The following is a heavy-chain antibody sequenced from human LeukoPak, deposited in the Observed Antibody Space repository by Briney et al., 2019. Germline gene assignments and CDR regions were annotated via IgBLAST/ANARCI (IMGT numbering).Heavy chain of an antibody. CDR3: AREGSTSTYWYFDL. CDR1: GGSISSSSYY. J-gene: IGHJ2*01. D-gene: IGHD2-2*01. CDR2: IYYSGST. V-gene: IGHV4-39*07. Sequence: SETLSLTCTVSGGSISSSSYYWGWIRQPPGKGLEWIGSIYYSGSTYYNPSLKSRVTMSVDTSKNQFSLKLRSVTAADTAIYYCAREGSTSTYWYFDLWGRGTLVTVSS.